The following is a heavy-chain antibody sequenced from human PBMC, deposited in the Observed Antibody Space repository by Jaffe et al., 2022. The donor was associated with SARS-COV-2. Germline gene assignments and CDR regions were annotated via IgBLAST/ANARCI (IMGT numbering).Heavy chain of an antibody. V-gene: IGHV3-9*01. J-gene: IGHJ3*01. Sequence: EVQLVESGGGLVQPGRSLRLSCAASGFPFHDYAMSWVRQAPGKGLEWVAGISWNSATIEYADSVKGRLTISRDNARNSLFLEMNSLRSEDTATYFCAKDISGGAYDPRAFNVWGQGTLVTVSS. D-gene: IGHD2-8*02. CDR3: AKDISGGAYDPRAFNV. CDR1: GFPFHDYA. CDR2: ISWNSATI.